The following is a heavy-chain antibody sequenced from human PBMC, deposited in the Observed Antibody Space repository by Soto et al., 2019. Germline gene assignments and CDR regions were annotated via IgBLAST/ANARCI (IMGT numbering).Heavy chain of an antibody. V-gene: IGHV4-59*03. Sequence: PSETLSLTCSVSGDAISNFYWSWIRHTPGRGLEWIGCVHESGSTNYNPFLKGRVTISLHTSKSQFSQSLRSATAADTATFYCGRRTRELLTSFFAYWGQGIPVTVSS. CDR3: GRRTRELLTSFFAY. CDR2: VHESGST. CDR1: GDAISNFY. D-gene: IGHD1-26*01. J-gene: IGHJ4*02.